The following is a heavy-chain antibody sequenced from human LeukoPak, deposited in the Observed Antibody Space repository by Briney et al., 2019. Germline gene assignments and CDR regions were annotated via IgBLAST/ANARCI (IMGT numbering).Heavy chain of an antibody. V-gene: IGHV3-23*03. CDR2: MYIDGDT. D-gene: IGHD2-15*01. CDR1: GFTFSTCA. Sequence: GGSLRLSCAASGFTFSTCAMSWVRQAPGKGLEWVSVMYIDGDTDYVDAVKGRFTISRDNSKNTLFLQMNSLRAEDTAMYYCAKTTYCTGGSCYSGLLEYWGQGTLVTVSS. CDR3: AKTTYCTGGSCYSGLLEY. J-gene: IGHJ4*02.